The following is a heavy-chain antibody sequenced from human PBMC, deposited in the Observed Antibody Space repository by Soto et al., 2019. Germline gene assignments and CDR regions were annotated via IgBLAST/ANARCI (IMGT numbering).Heavy chain of an antibody. CDR3: ARGSVAGRRFDY. D-gene: IGHD6-19*01. CDR1: GYTFTSYY. V-gene: IGHV1-46*01. J-gene: IGHJ4*02. Sequence: QVQLVQSGAEVKKPGASVKVSCKASGYTFTSYYIHWVRQAPGQGLEWMGIINPSGGSTSYAQKFQGRVTMTRDTSTSKVYMELSSLRSEDTAVYYCARGSVAGRRFDYWGQGTLVTVSS. CDR2: INPSGGST.